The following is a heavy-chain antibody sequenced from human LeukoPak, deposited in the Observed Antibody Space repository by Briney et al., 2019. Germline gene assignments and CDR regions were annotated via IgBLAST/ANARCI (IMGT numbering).Heavy chain of an antibody. V-gene: IGHV5-10-1*01. CDR1: GYSFTNYW. J-gene: IGHJ4*02. CDR2: IDPSDSNT. CDR3: TRLSYYGSGLLDY. D-gene: IGHD3-10*01. Sequence: GESLKISCKASGYSFTNYWISWVRQMPGKGLEWMGRIDPSDSNTNYSPSLQGHVTISADKSVNTAYLQWSSLKASDTAMHYCTRLSYYGSGLLDYWGQGTRVTVSS.